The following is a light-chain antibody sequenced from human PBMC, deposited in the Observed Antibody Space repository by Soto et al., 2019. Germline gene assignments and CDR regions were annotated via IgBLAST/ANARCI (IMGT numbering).Light chain of an antibody. V-gene: IGLV1-40*01. CDR1: SSNFGAGYD. CDR2: ANS. J-gene: IGLJ3*02. CDR3: QPPALSLRGSRV. Sequence: QAVVTQPPSVSGAPGQTVTISCSGTSSNFGAGYDAHWYQQLPVTAPKLLIYANSNRPSWVPDRFSGSKSGTSASLASPGLPAEDEADYSGQPPALSLRGSRVFGGGNKLTVL.